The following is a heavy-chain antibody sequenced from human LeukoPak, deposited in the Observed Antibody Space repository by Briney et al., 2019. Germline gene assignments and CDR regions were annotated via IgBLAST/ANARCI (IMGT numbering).Heavy chain of an antibody. J-gene: IGHJ4*02. CDR1: GFTFGSYA. D-gene: IGHD6-19*01. CDR2: IFGSGGSA. V-gene: IGHV3-23*01. Sequence: PGGSLRLSCEASGFTFGSYAMYWVRQAPGKGLESVAGIFGSGGSAHYADSAKGRFTISRDNSKDTVYLQINSLRAEDTAVYYCGKTTTGYSSGQKPAWPVDYWGPGTLVTVSS. CDR3: GKTTTGYSSGQKPAWPVDY.